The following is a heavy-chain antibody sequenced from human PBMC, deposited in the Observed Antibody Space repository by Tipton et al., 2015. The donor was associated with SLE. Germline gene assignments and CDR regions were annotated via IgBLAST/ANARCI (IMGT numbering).Heavy chain of an antibody. J-gene: IGHJ4*01. Sequence: TLSLTCNVSGYSVSNAYYWGCIRQSPGKGLEWLGSIYYSGSTYYNPSLKRRVTISIDMSKNQFSLELTSVTAADTAVYYCATSNNDYGDFFFDYWGHRTLVTVSS. CDR2: IYYSGST. V-gene: IGHV4-38-2*02. D-gene: IGHD4-17*01. CDR1: GYSVSNAYY. CDR3: ATSNNDYGDFFFDY.